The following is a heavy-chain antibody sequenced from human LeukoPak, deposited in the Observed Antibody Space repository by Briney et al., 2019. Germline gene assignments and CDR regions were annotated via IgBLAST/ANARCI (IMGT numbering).Heavy chain of an antibody. CDR2: ISGSGVTT. CDR3: AKGLWGAYYYGMDV. J-gene: IGHJ6*02. Sequence: GGSLRLSCAASGFTFTSYTLTWVRQAPGKGLEWVSVISGSGVTTDYADSVMGRSTISRDNSRHALYLQLDSLRAEDTAIYFCAKGLWGAYYYGMDVWGQGTTVTVSS. D-gene: IGHD3-16*01. V-gene: IGHV3-23*01. CDR1: GFTFTSYT.